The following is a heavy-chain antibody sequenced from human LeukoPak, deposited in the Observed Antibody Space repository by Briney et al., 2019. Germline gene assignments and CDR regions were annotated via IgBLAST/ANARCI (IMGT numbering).Heavy chain of an antibody. CDR2: IYYSGST. CDR3: ARGLAVVAFDI. D-gene: IGHD6-19*01. Sequence: SETLSLTCTVSGGSISSYYWSWIWQPPGKGLEWIGYIYYSGSTNYNPSLKSRVTISVDTSKNQFSLKLSSVTAADTAVYYCARGLAVVAFDIWGQGTMVTVSS. CDR1: GGSISSYY. J-gene: IGHJ3*02. V-gene: IGHV4-59*01.